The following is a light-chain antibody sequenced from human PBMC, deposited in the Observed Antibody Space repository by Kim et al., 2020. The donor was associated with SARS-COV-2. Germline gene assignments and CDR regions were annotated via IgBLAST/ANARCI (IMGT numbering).Light chain of an antibody. V-gene: IGLV3-1*01. CDR2: QDN. Sequence: SYELTQPPSLSVSPGQTATITCSAEKLGEKYASWYQQRPGQYPILVIFQDNKRPSGIPERFSGSNSGNTATLTISGTQTMDEADYYCQAWDSSTVVFGGG. CDR1: KLGEKY. CDR3: QAWDSSTVV. J-gene: IGLJ2*01.